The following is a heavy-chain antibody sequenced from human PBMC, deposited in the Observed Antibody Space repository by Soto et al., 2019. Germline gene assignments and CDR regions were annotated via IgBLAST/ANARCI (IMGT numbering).Heavy chain of an antibody. CDR1: GDSITSGGYY. V-gene: IGHV4-31*03. CDR2: IYDSGST. J-gene: IGHJ6*02. D-gene: IGHD5-12*01. Sequence: KPSETLSLTCTVSGDSITSGGYYWNWIRQHPGKGLEWIGYIYDSGSTDYNPSLKSRVTISIDTSGNQFSLRLSSVTAADTAVYHCARSPREGGGGYEYYYGMDVWGQGTTVTVSS. CDR3: ARSPREGGGGYEYYYGMDV.